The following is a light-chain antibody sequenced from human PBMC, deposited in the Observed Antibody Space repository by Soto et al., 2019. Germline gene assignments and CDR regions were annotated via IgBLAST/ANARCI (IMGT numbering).Light chain of an antibody. J-gene: IGLJ1*01. CDR3: CSFAGSYSFV. V-gene: IGLV2-11*01. CDR1: SSDVGRYDY. Sequence: QSVLTQPRSVSASPGHSVTISCTGTSSDVGRYDYVSWYQQHPGKAPKLIVYDVTERPSGVPDRFSGSKSGNTASLTISGLQAEDEADYSCCSFAGSYSFVFGTGTKFTVL. CDR2: DVT.